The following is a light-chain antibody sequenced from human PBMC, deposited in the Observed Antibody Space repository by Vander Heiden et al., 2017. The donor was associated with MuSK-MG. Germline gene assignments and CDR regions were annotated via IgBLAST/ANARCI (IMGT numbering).Light chain of an antibody. CDR2: AAS. J-gene: IGKJ1*01. Sequence: DIQMTQSPSSLSASVGDRVTITCRASQSISSYLNWYQQKPGKAPKLLIYAASSLQSGVPSRFSGSGSGTDFTLTISSLQPEDFATYYCQHSDSTPRTFGRGTKVEI. V-gene: IGKV1-39*01. CDR3: QHSDSTPRT. CDR1: QSISSY.